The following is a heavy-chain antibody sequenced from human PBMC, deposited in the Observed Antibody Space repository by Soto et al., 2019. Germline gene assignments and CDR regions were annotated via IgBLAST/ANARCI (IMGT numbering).Heavy chain of an antibody. V-gene: IGHV1-18*04. D-gene: IGHD1-1*01. CDR1: GYSFTSVG. CDR2: VSAYNGNT. CDR3: ARAGGTQLFDY. Sequence: ASVKVSCKASGYSFTSVGISWVRQAPGQGLEWMGWVSAYNGNTHYAPKLQGRVTMTTDRSTTTAYLELRSLTPDDTAVYYCARAGGTQLFDYWGRGTLVTVSS. J-gene: IGHJ4*02.